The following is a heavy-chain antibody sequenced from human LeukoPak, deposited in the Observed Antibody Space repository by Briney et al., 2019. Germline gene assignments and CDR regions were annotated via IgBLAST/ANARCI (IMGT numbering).Heavy chain of an antibody. J-gene: IGHJ4*02. D-gene: IGHD3-22*01. CDR2: ISAYNGNT. CDR1: GYTFTSYG. CDR3: ARDRVTMIVVVSDYYFDY. V-gene: IGHV1-18*01. Sequence: ASVKVSCKASGYTFTSYGISWVRQAPGQGLEWMGWISAYNGNTNYAQKLQGRVTMTTDTSTSTAYMELRSLRSDDTAVYYCARDRVTMIVVVSDYYFDYWGQGTLVTVSS.